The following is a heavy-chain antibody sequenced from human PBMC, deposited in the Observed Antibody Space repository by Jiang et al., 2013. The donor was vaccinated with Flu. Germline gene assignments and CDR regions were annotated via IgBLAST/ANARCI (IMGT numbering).Heavy chain of an antibody. J-gene: IGHJ4*02. Sequence: GAEVKKPGASVKVSCKTSGYTLTSFYMHWVRQAPGQGLEWVGIINPSGIITSYAQKFQGRVTMTRDTSTSTVYMELSSLRSDDTAVYYCARAGIVGTYDYWGQGTLVTVSS. CDR3: ARAGIVGTYDY. CDR1: GYTLTSFY. CDR2: INPSGIIT. V-gene: IGHV1-46*01. D-gene: IGHD1-26*01.